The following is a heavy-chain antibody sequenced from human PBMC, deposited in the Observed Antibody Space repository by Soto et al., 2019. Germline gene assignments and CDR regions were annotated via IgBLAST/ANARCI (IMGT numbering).Heavy chain of an antibody. CDR3: ARVSPYDFWSGYYQDYYYMDV. V-gene: IGHV4-4*02. CDR1: SGSISSSNW. Sequence: QVQLQESGPGLVKPSGTLSLTCAVSSGSISSSNWWSWVRQPPGKGLEWIGEIYHSRSTNYHPSLNGHVTISVDKSKNQFSLKLSSVTAADTAVYYCARVSPYDFWSGYYQDYYYMDVWGKGTTVTVSS. D-gene: IGHD3-3*01. J-gene: IGHJ6*03. CDR2: IYHSRST.